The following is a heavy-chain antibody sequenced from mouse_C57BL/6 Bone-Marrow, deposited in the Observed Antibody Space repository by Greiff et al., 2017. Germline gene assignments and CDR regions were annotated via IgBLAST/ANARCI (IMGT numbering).Heavy chain of an antibody. V-gene: IGHV5-16*01. J-gene: IGHJ1*03. CDR2: ITYDGSSP. D-gene: IGHD3-1*01. CDR3: ASDPWAHWYFDV. CDR1: GFTFRAYY. Sequence: EVKLVESEGGLVQPGSSLKLSCAASGFTFRAYYMSWVRQAPEKGLEWVANITYDGSSPYYPDSLKSRFIISRDNAKNILYLQMSSLKSEDTAAYYCASDPWAHWYFDVWGTGTTVTVSS.